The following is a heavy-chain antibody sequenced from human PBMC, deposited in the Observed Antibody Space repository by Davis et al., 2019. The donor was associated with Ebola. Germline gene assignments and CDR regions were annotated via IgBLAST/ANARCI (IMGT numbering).Heavy chain of an antibody. CDR2: IYYSGST. Sequence: MPSETLSLTCTVSGGSISSSSYYWGWIRQPPGKGLEWIGSIYYSGSTYYNPSLKSRVTISVDTSKNQFSLKLSSVTAADTAVYYCARLEELEPSAVYWGQGTLVTVSS. J-gene: IGHJ4*02. D-gene: IGHD1-1*01. CDR3: ARLEELEPSAVY. CDR1: GGSISSSSYY. V-gene: IGHV4-39*01.